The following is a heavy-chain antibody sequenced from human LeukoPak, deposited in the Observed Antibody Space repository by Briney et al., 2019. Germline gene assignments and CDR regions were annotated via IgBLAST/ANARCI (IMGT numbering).Heavy chain of an antibody. J-gene: IGHJ4*02. D-gene: IGHD3-10*01. Sequence: GASVKVSCKASGGTFSSYAISWVRQAPGQGLEWMGGIIPIFGTANYAQKFQGRVTITADESTSTAYMELSSLRSEDTAVYYCARGNGDYGSGSYYSFDYWAREPWSPSPQ. CDR2: IIPIFGTA. CDR3: ARGNGDYGSGSYYSFDY. V-gene: IGHV1-69*01. CDR1: GGTFSSYA.